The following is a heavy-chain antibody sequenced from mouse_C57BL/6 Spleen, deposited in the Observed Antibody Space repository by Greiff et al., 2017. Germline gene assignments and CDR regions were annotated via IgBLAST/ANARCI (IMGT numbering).Heavy chain of an antibody. CDR3: ARAYSAMDY. CDR2: IDPNSGGT. J-gene: IGHJ4*01. Sequence: QVQLQQPGAELVKPGASVKLSCKASGYTFTSYWMHWVKQRPGRGLEWIGRIDPNSGGTKYNEKFKTKATLTVDKTSRIVYMQPSSLTSEDSAVYYCARAYSAMDYWGQGTSVTVSS. V-gene: IGHV1-72*01. CDR1: GYTFTSYW.